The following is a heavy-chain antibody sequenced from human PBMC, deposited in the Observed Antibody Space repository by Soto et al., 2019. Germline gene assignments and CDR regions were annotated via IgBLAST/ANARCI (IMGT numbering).Heavy chain of an antibody. V-gene: IGHV4-4*02. Sequence: SETLSLTCAVSGGAISSDSCSSWVRRPPPGRLEWIGEIYRSGSTNSNPSLKSRVTISLDKSKNQFSLKVSSVTAADTAVYFCVRDGGAVWGTYRQRAPRFDSWGQGTLVTVS. CDR1: GGAISSDSC. CDR3: VRDGGAVWGTYRQRAPRFDS. CDR2: IYRSGST. J-gene: IGHJ4*02. D-gene: IGHD3-16*02.